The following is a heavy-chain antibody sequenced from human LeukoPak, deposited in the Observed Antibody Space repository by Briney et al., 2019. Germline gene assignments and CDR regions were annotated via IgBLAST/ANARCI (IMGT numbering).Heavy chain of an antibody. J-gene: IGHJ4*02. CDR3: LRGLIR. V-gene: IGHV3-7*02. CDR1: GFTFSNSY. CDR2: IKQDGSEK. Sequence: GGSLRLSCAASGFTFSNSYMTWVRQAPGKGLEWVANIKQDGSEKFYVDSVKGRFTISRDNAKNSLYLQMNSLRAEDTAVYYCLRGLIRGDQGTLVTVSS. D-gene: IGHD3-10*01.